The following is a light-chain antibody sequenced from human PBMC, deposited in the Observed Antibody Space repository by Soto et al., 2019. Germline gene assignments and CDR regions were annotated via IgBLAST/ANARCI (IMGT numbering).Light chain of an antibody. V-gene: IGLV2-23*01. CDR1: SSDVGSYNL. Sequence: QSVLTQPASVSGSPGQSITISCTGASSDVGSYNLVSWYQQYPGKAPKLMIYEGSKRPSGVSNRFSGSKSGNTASLTISGLQAEDEADYYCCSYAGSSTYVFGTGTKATVL. CDR2: EGS. J-gene: IGLJ1*01. CDR3: CSYAGSSTYV.